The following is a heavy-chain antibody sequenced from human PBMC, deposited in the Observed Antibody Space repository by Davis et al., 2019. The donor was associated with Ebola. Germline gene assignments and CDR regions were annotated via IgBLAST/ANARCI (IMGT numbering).Heavy chain of an antibody. D-gene: IGHD2-8*02. CDR2: VSISGRDT. CDR3: AKSFLITGAHMSEFRGVDY. V-gene: IGHV3-23*01. J-gene: IGHJ4*02. CDR1: GFPFSAYA. Sequence: GESLKISCAASGFPFSAYAMSWVRQPPGEGLQWVSTVSISGRDTYYIDSVMGRFTVSRDNSKNTVFLQMASLRADDTAVYYCAKSFLITGAHMSEFRGVDYWGQGTVVTVSS.